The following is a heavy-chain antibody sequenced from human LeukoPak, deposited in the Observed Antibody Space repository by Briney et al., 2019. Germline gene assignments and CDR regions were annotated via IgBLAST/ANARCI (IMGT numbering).Heavy chain of an antibody. Sequence: GGSLRLSCEASGFTFSSYWMHWVRQTPGKGLVWVSRISEDGSSTSYADSVKGRFTISRDNAKNMLYLQLNSLRAEDTALYYCARVYYGSGSLHYYYYYMDVWGTGTTVTISS. CDR2: ISEDGSST. CDR1: GFTFSSYW. D-gene: IGHD3-10*01. CDR3: ARVYYGSGSLHYYYYYMDV. J-gene: IGHJ6*03. V-gene: IGHV3-74*01.